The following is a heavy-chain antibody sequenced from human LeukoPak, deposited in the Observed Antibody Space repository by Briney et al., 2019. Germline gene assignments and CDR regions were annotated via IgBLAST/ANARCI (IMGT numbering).Heavy chain of an antibody. J-gene: IGHJ6*02. CDR1: GFTFDDYA. D-gene: IGHD6-25*01. V-gene: IGHV3-9*01. Sequence: PGGSLRLSCAASGFTFDDYAMHWVRQAPGKGLEWVSGISWNRGSIGYADSVKGRFTISRDNAKNSLYLQMNSLRAEDTALYYCAKDIGGPLDYYYGMDVWGQGTTVTVSS. CDR2: ISWNRGSI. CDR3: AKDIGGPLDYYYGMDV.